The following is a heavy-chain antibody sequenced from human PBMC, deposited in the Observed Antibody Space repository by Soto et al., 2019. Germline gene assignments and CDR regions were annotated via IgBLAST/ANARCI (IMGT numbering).Heavy chain of an antibody. J-gene: IGHJ4*02. Sequence: SETLSLTCTVSGGSISSYYWSWIRQPPGKGLEWIGYIYYSGSTNYNPSLKSRVTISVDTSKNQFSLKLSSVTAADTAVYYCARLRYFDWYSLDYWGQGTLVTVSS. V-gene: IGHV4-59*08. D-gene: IGHD3-9*01. CDR1: GGSISSYY. CDR2: IYYSGST. CDR3: ARLRYFDWYSLDY.